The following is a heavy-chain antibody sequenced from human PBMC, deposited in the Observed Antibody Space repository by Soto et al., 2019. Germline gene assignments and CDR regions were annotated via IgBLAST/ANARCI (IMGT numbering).Heavy chain of an antibody. CDR3: ARDLRYDFWSGYYPIDY. V-gene: IGHV1-18*01. CDR1: GYTFTSYG. D-gene: IGHD3-3*01. CDR2: ISAYNGNT. J-gene: IGHJ4*02. Sequence: QVQLVQSGAEVKKPGASVKVSCKASGYTFTSYGISWVRQAPGQGLEGMGWISAYNGNTNYAQKLQGRVTMTTDTATSAAYMELSSLRSDDTAVYYCARDLRYDFWSGYYPIDYWGQGTLVTVSS.